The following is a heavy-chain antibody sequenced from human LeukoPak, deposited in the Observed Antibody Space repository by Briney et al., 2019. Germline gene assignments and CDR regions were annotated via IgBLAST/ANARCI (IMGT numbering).Heavy chain of an antibody. Sequence: GGSLRLSCAASGFTFSSYWMSWVRQAPGKGLEWVASIKQDGSEKYYVDSVKGRFTISRDNAKNSLYLQINSLRAEDTALYYCARAPGEGWFDPWGQGTLVTVSS. CDR1: GFTFSSYW. D-gene: IGHD4-17*01. V-gene: IGHV3-7*01. J-gene: IGHJ5*02. CDR2: IKQDGSEK. CDR3: ARAPGEGWFDP.